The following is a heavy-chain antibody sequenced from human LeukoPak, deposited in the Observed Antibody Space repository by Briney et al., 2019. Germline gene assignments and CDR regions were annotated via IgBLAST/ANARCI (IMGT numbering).Heavy chain of an antibody. J-gene: IGHJ4*02. CDR2: IYYSVST. CDR1: GGSISSSSYS. D-gene: IGHD2-2*01. V-gene: IGHV4-39*01. CDR3: ARQLGYCSSTSCYADKVDY. Sequence: SETLSLTCTVSGGSISSSSYSWGWIRQPPGKGLEWIGRIYYSVSTYYNPSLNSPLTISVNTPNNQFSLKLSSVSAADSAVYYCARQLGYCSSTSCYADKVDYWGQGTLVTVSS.